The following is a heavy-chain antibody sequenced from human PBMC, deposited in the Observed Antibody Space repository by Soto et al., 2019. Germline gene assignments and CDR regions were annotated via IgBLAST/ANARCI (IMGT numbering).Heavy chain of an antibody. V-gene: IGHV2-26*01. D-gene: IGHD6-19*01. J-gene: IGHJ6*02. CDR2: IFSNDKQ. Sequence: QVTLKESGPVLVKPTETLTLTCTVSGFSLSNPRMGVSWIRQPPGKALEWLAHIFSNDKQSYSPSLESRLTISKDTSKSQVVLTMTNMDPVDTATYYCARTEGIAVAGTYYYYYYGMDVWGQGTTVTVS. CDR1: GFSLSNPRMG. CDR3: ARTEGIAVAGTYYYYYYGMDV.